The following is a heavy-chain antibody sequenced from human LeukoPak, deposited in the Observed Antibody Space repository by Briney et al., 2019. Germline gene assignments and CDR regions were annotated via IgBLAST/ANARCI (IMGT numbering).Heavy chain of an antibody. CDR1: GGSISSYY. V-gene: IGHV4-59*08. CDR3: ARLGPPLGGSGVDV. J-gene: IGHJ6*02. Sequence: SETLSLTCTVSGGSISSYYWSWLRQPPGKGLEWIGYIYYSGSTNYNPSLKSRVTISVDTSKNQFSLKLSSVTAADTAVYYCARLGPPLGGSGVDVWGQGTTVTVSS. D-gene: IGHD3-16*01. CDR2: IYYSGST.